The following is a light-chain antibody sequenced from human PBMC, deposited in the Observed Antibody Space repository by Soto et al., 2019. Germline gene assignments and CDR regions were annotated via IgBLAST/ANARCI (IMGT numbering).Light chain of an antibody. CDR2: AAS. Sequence: DIQMTQSPSSLYASVGDRVTITCRASQSISSSLNWYQQKPGKAPKLLIYAASNFQSGVPSRFSGSGSGADFTLTISSLQPEDFATYYCQQSYSTPWTFGQGTKVEIK. CDR1: QSISSS. J-gene: IGKJ1*01. CDR3: QQSYSTPWT. V-gene: IGKV1-39*01.